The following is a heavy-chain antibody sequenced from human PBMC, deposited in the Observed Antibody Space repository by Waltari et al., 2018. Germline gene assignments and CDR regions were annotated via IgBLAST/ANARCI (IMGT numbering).Heavy chain of an antibody. CDR2: ISDDGSNK. CDR3: ARDGRLDY. J-gene: IGHJ4*02. V-gene: IGHV3-30-3*01. Sequence: QVLLVESGGGVVQPGRCLRLSCAASGFTFSSYALHWVRQAAGKGLEWVAVISDDGSNKYYADSVKGRFTISRDNSKNTLYLQMNSLRAEDTAVYYCARDGRLDYWGQGTLVTVSS. CDR1: GFTFSSYA. D-gene: IGHD1-26*01.